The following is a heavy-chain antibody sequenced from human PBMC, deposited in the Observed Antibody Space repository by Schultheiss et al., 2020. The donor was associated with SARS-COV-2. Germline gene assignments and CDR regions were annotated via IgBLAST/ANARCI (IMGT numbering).Heavy chain of an antibody. CDR3: ARHGRLPRIYVDF. CDR2: IYYSGST. J-gene: IGHJ4*02. CDR1: GGSINSGSQY. Sequence: SETLSLTCTVSGGSINSGSQYWSWIRQPPGKGLEWIGSIYYSGSTFYNPSLKSRVTMSVDTSKNQFSLKLSSVTAADTAVYYCARHGRLPRIYVDFWGQGSLVTVSS. V-gene: IGHV4-39*01. D-gene: IGHD1-1*01.